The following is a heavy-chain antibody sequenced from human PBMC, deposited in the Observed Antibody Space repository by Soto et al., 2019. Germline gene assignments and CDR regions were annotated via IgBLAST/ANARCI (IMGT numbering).Heavy chain of an antibody. Sequence: QVQLVQSGAEVKKPGASVKVSCKASGGILSSYAISWVRQAPGQGLEWMGGIIPIFATAIYAQQFQGRVTITADKTTSTAYMGLSILKSEDSAVYYGVRAIYCRSSHNWFNLWGHGTLV. V-gene: IGHV1-69*06. CDR2: IIPIFATA. D-gene: IGHD2-15*01. CDR3: VRAIYCRSSHNWFNL. J-gene: IGHJ5*02. CDR1: GGILSSYA.